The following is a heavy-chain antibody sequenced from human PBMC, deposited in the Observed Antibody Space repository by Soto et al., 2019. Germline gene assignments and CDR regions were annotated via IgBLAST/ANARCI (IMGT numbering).Heavy chain of an antibody. V-gene: IGHV3-30*18. Sequence: GGSLRLFCAASGFTFSSYGMHWVRQAPGKGLEWVAVISYDGSNKYYADSVKGRFTISRDNSKNTLYLQMNSLRAEDTAVYYCAKGFYYDFWSGTDYWGQGTLVTVSS. D-gene: IGHD3-3*01. J-gene: IGHJ4*02. CDR1: GFTFSSYG. CDR3: AKGFYYDFWSGTDY. CDR2: ISYDGSNK.